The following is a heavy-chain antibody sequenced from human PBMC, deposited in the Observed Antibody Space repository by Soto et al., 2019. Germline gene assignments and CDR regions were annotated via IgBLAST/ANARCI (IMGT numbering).Heavy chain of an antibody. V-gene: IGHV1-8*01. CDR2: MNPNSGNT. Sequence: ASVKVSCKASGYTFTSYDINWVRQATGQGLEWMGWMNPNSGNTGYAQKFQGRATMTRNTSISTAYMELSSLRSEDTAVYYCASFFPPEYSGYNYFSYYGRDVGGKGTRVTVSS. CDR3: ASFFPPEYSGYNYFSYYGRDV. J-gene: IGHJ6*04. CDR1: GYTFTSYD. D-gene: IGHD5-12*01.